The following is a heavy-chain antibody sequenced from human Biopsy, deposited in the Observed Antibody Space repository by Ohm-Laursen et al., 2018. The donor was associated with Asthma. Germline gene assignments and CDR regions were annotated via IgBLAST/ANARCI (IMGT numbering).Heavy chain of an antibody. V-gene: IGHV3-53*01. D-gene: IGHD3-22*01. CDR2: IYSGGTS. CDR3: ARGDSSNWSHYYFDY. J-gene: IGHJ4*02. CDR1: GFAVSRDH. Sequence: SLRLSCAASGFAVSRDHMFWVRQAPGKGLEWVSVIYSGGTSHTADSVRGRFPISRDYSKNTLYLQMHGLRAEDTAVYYCARGDSSNWSHYYFDYWGQGTLVTVSS.